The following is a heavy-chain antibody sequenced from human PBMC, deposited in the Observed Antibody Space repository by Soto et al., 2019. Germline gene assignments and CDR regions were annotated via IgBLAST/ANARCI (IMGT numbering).Heavy chain of an antibody. CDR2: ISSSSSTI. J-gene: IGHJ5*02. CDR3: ARHPERIAQIGWFDP. CDR1: GFTFSSNS. V-gene: IGHV3-48*01. Sequence: GGSLRLSCAASGFTFSSNSMNWVRQAPGKGLEWVSYISSSSSTIYYADSVKGRFTISRDNAKNSLYLQMNSLRAEDTAVYYCARHPERIAQIGWFDPWGQGTLVTVSS. D-gene: IGHD6-13*01.